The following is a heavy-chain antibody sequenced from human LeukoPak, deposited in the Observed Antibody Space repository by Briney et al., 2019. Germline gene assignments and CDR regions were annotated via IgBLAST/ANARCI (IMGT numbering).Heavy chain of an antibody. J-gene: IGHJ6*02. CDR3: ARDGWELLYYYYGMDV. CDR1: GYTFTSYA. D-gene: IGHD1-26*01. CDR2: INTNTGNP. V-gene: IGHV7-4-1*02. Sequence: GASVKVSCKASGYTFTSYAMNWVRQAPGQGLEWMGWINTNTGNPTYAQGFTGRFVFSLDTSVSTAYLQISSLKAEDTAVYYCARDGWELLYYYYGMDVWGQGTTVTVSS.